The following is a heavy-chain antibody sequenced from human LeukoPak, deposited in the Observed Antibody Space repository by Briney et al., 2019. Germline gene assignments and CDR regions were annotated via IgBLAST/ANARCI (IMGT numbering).Heavy chain of an antibody. V-gene: IGHV3-53*04. J-gene: IGHJ4*02. CDR3: ARVGDEVAYTRGYLDY. Sequence: GGSLRLSCAASGFTVSSHDMSRVRQAPGKGLEWVSVIYMGGNTFYADSVKGRFTISRHTSKNTLYLQMNSLRAEDTAVYYCARVGDEVAYTRGYLDYWGQGTLVTVSS. CDR1: GFTVSSHD. CDR2: IYMGGNT. D-gene: IGHD3-16*01.